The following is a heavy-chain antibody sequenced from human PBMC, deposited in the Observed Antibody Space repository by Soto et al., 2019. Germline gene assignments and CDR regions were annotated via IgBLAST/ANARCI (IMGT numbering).Heavy chain of an antibody. V-gene: IGHV1-69*06. CDR3: ARQEENYYYGMDV. J-gene: IGHJ6*02. CDR1: GGTFSSYA. Sequence: GASVKFSCKASGGTFSSYAISWVRQAPGQGVEWMGGIIPIFGTAIYAQKFQGRVMITADKSTSTVYMDLSSLRSEDTAVYYCARQEENYYYGMDVWGQGTTVTVSS. CDR2: IIPIFGTA.